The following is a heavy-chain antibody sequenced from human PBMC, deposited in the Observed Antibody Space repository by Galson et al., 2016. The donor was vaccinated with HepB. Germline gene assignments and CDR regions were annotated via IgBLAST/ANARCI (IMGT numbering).Heavy chain of an antibody. Sequence: SLRLSCAASGFILTSHYMTWVRQAPGKGLEWVASIYSSGKTEYADSVRGRFTISSEHSKNTLFLQMTSLRAEETALYYCSRGNDVTYYVEYWGQGTLVSVSS. J-gene: IGHJ4*02. V-gene: IGHV3-53*01. CDR2: IYSSGKT. CDR3: SRGNDVTYYVEY. CDR1: GFILTSHY. D-gene: IGHD3-16*01.